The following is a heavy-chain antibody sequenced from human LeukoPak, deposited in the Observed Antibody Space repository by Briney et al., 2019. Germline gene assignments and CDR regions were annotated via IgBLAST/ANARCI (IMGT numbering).Heavy chain of an antibody. CDR3: AKGTAAGTWGTSFEC. CDR2: ISYDGRYE. J-gene: IGHJ4*02. V-gene: IGHV3-30*15. CDR1: GFSFSSYP. Sequence: GSSLSLSCAASGFSFSSYPLHCVRQAPAKGPEWVAVISYDGRYEYYAESVKGRVIISRDNSKNTLYLQMSRLRAEDRAVYYCAKGTAAGTWGTSFECWGQGALVTVSS. D-gene: IGHD6-13*01.